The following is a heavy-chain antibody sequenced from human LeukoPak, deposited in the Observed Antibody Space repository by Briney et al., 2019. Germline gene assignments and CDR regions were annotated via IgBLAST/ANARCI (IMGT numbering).Heavy chain of an antibody. CDR1: GYTLTELS. CDR2: FDPEDGET. J-gene: IGHJ4*02. V-gene: IGHV1-24*01. D-gene: IGHD6-19*01. Sequence: ASVTVSCKVSGYTLTELSMHWVRQAPGKGLEWMGGFDPEDGETIYAQKFQGRVTMTEDTSTDTAYMELSSLRSEDTAVYYCATPGGWYRMYYFDYWGQGTLVTVSS. CDR3: ATPGGWYRMYYFDY.